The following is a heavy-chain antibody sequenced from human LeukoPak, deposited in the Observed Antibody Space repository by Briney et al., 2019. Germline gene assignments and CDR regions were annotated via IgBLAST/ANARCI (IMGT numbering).Heavy chain of an antibody. V-gene: IGHV1-46*01. J-gene: IGHJ4*02. D-gene: IGHD3-10*01. CDR3: ARVYYYGSGNSEGYYFDY. CDR1: GYTFTSYY. CDR2: INPSGGST. Sequence: GASVKVSCKASGYTFTSYYMHWVRQAPGQGLEWMGIINPSGGSTSYAQKFQGRVTMTRDMSTSTVYMELSSLRSEDTAVYYCARVYYYGSGNSEGYYFDYWGQGTLVTVSS.